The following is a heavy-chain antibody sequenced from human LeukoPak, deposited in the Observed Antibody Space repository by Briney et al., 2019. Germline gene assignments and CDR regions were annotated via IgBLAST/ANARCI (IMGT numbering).Heavy chain of an antibody. J-gene: IGHJ4*02. CDR1: GGSISSHY. Sequence: SETLSLTCTVSGGSISSHYWSWIRQPPGKGLEWIGYIYYSGNTDYNPSLKSRVTISVDTSKNQFSLKLTSVTAADTAVHYCARWKGYSYGYLDYWGQGTLVTVSS. D-gene: IGHD5-18*01. CDR2: IYYSGNT. V-gene: IGHV4-59*11. CDR3: ARWKGYSYGYLDY.